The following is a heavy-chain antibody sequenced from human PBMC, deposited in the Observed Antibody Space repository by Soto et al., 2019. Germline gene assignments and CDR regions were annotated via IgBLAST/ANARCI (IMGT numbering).Heavy chain of an antibody. Sequence: QVQLVESGGGVVQPGRSLRLSCAASGLIFNNYAMHWVRQAPGKGLEWVAAISYSGDRKVNVDSVKGRFTISRDNSKKTVYLQMDSLRAEDTAVYYCVRGDREDIAVVIGARPGEYEMDVWGHGTTVTVSS. CDR3: VRGDREDIAVVIGARPGEYEMDV. J-gene: IGHJ6*02. D-gene: IGHD2-15*01. V-gene: IGHV3-30-3*01. CDR2: ISYSGDRK. CDR1: GLIFNNYA.